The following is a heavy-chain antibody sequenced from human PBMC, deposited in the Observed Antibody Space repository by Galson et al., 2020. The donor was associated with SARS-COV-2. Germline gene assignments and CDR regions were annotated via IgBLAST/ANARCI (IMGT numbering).Heavy chain of an antibody. D-gene: IGHD2-15*01. Sequence: NSGGSLRLSCTASGFTFSSYSMNWVRQAPGKGLEWVSSSSSSSSYIYYADSVKGRFTISRDNAKNSLYLQMNSLRAEDTAVYYCARGAAFSGGSLFGTGDSWGQGTLVTVSS. J-gene: IGHJ4*02. CDR3: ARGAAFSGGSLFGTGDS. CDR2: SSSSSSYI. CDR1: GFTFSSYS. V-gene: IGHV3-21*01.